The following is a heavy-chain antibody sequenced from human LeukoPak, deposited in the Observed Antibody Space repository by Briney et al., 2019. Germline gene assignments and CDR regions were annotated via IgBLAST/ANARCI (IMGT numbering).Heavy chain of an antibody. J-gene: IGHJ6*02. CDR1: GYTFTDLY. CDR3: ARGEVVPAAISYYYYGVAV. V-gene: IGHV1-2*06. D-gene: IGHD2-2*02. CDR2: VNPNSGGT. Sequence: ASVKVSCKTSGYTFTDLYIHWVRQAPGQGLEWKGRVNPNSGGTDYAQKFQGRVTMTRDTSIGTAYMELNRLRSDDTAVYFCARGEVVPAAISYYYYGVAVWGQGTTVTVSS.